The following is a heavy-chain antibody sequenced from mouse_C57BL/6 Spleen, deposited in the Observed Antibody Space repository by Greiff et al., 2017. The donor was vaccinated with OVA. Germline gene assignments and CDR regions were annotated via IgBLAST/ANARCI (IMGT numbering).Heavy chain of an antibody. Sequence: EVMLVESGGGLVQSGRSLRLSCATSGFTFSDFYMEWVRQAPGKGLEWIAASRNKANDYTTEYSASVKGRFIVSRDTSQSILYLQMNALRAEDTAIYYCARDARNYDAMDDWGQGTSVTVSS. J-gene: IGHJ4*01. D-gene: IGHD2-1*01. V-gene: IGHV7-1*01. CDR1: GFTFSDFY. CDR2: SRNKANDYTT. CDR3: ARDARNYDAMDD.